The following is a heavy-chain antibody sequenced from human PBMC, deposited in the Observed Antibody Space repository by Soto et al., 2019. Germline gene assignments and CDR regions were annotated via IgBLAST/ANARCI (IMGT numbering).Heavy chain of an antibody. D-gene: IGHD2-21*01. CDR3: AREVKGWFDP. J-gene: IGHJ5*02. CDR1: GFTFSSYS. Sequence: EVQLVESGGGLVKPGGSLRPSCAASGFTFSSYSMNWVRQAPGKGLEWVSSISSSSSYIYYADSVKGRFTISRDNAKNSLYLQMNSLRAEDTAVYYCAREVKGWFDPWGQGTLVTVSS. CDR2: ISSSSSYI. V-gene: IGHV3-21*01.